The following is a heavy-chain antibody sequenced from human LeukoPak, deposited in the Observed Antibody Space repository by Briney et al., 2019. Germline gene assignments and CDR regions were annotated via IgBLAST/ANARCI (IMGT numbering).Heavy chain of an antibody. CDR1: GFTFSSYA. CDR2: ISGSGGNT. V-gene: IGHV3-23*01. J-gene: IGHJ3*02. CDR3: ANYDSSGYYYINDAFDI. Sequence: PGGSLRLSCAASGFTFSSYAMSWVRQAPGKGLEWVSAISGSGGNTYYADSVKGRFTISRDNSKNTLYLQMNSLRAEDTAVYYCANYDSSGYYYINDAFDIWGQGTMVTVSS. D-gene: IGHD3-22*01.